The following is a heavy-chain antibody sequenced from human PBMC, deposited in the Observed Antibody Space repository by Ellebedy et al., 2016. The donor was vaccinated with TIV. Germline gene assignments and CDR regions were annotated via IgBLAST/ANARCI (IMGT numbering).Heavy chain of an antibody. CDR3: AKAPTVSGDSDY. D-gene: IGHD6-13*01. CDR2: ISGSGSST. J-gene: IGHJ4*02. CDR1: GFTFSSYA. Sequence: GESLKISCAASGFTFSSYAMAWVRQAPGKGLEWVSGISGSGSSTYHADSVKGRFTISRDNSNNTLYLQMNSLRAEDTAVYYCAKAPTVSGDSDYWGQGALVTVSS. V-gene: IGHV3-23*01.